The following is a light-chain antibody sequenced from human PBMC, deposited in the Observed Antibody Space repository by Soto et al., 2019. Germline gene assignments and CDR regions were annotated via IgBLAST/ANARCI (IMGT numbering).Light chain of an antibody. Sequence: QSVLTQPASVSGSPGQSITISCTGTSSDIGGYNYVSWYQQHPGKAPKLLIYNVSNGPSGVSSRFSGSKSGNTASLTISGLQAEDEADYYCNSYTSSGAVIFGGGTKLTVL. CDR3: NSYTSSGAVI. CDR1: SSDIGGYNY. CDR2: NVS. J-gene: IGLJ2*01. V-gene: IGLV2-14*01.